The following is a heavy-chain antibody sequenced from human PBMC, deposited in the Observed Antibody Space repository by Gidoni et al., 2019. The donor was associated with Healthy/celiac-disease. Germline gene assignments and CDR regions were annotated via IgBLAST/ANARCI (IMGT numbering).Heavy chain of an antibody. Sequence: QVQLQQWGAGLLKPSETLSLTCAVYGGSFSGYYWSWIRQPPGKGLEWIGEINHSGSTNYNPSLKSRVTISVDTSKNQFSLKLSSVTAADTAVYYCARGSASILRRHRPFDYWGQGTLVTVSS. CDR2: INHSGST. CDR3: ARGSASILRRHRPFDY. CDR1: GGSFSGYY. V-gene: IGHV4-34*01. D-gene: IGHD4-17*01. J-gene: IGHJ4*02.